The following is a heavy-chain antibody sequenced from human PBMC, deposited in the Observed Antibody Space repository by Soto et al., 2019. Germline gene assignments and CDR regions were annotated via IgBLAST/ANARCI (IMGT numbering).Heavy chain of an antibody. CDR3: AKEFWSGPFDY. J-gene: IGHJ4*02. CDR2: MWNDGSNK. CDR1: GFTFSSYG. D-gene: IGHD3-3*01. V-gene: IGHV3-33*06. Sequence: QVQLVESGGGVVQPGRSLRLYCAASGFTFSSYGMHWVRQAPGKGLEWVAVMWNDGSNKYYADSVKGRFTISRDNSKNTVYLQMNSLRAEDTAVYFCAKEFWSGPFDYWGQGTLVTVSS.